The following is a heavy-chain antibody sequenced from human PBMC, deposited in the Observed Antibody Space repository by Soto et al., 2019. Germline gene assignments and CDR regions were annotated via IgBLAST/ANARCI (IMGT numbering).Heavy chain of an antibody. CDR2: INPNSGGT. Sequence: SVKVSCKASGYTFTGYYMHWVRQAPVQGLEWMGWINPNSGGTNYAQKFQGRVTMTRDTSISTAYMELSRLRSDDTAVYYCARDLGGDDYVWGSYRSYYWGQGTLVTVSS. J-gene: IGHJ4*02. CDR1: GYTFTGYY. D-gene: IGHD3-16*02. V-gene: IGHV1-2*02. CDR3: ARDLGGDDYVWGSYRSYY.